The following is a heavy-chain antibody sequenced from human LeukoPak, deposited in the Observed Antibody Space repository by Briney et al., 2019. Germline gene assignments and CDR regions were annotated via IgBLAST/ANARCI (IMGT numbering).Heavy chain of an antibody. D-gene: IGHD3-22*01. CDR3: ARLYSLGSYYDSAYDY. V-gene: IGHV1-46*01. CDR2: INPSGGST. Sequence: ASVTVSCKASGYTFTSYYMHWVRQAPGQGLEWMGIINPSGGSTSYAQKFQGRVTMTRDMSTSTVYMELSSLRSEDTAVYYCARLYSLGSYYDSAYDYWGQGTLVTVSS. CDR1: GYTFTSYY. J-gene: IGHJ4*02.